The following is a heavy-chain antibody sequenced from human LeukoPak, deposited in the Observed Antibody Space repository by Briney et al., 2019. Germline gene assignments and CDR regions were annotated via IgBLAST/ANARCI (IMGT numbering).Heavy chain of an antibody. Sequence: GASVKVSCKASGYTFTSYYMHWVRQAPGQGLEWMGIINPSGGSTSYAQKFQGRVTMTRDTSTSTVYMELSSLRSEDTAVYYCASGEYCSSTSCSPRIDAFGIWGQGTMVTVSS. CDR3: ASGEYCSSTSCSPRIDAFGI. J-gene: IGHJ3*02. V-gene: IGHV1-46*01. CDR1: GYTFTSYY. D-gene: IGHD2-2*01. CDR2: INPSGGST.